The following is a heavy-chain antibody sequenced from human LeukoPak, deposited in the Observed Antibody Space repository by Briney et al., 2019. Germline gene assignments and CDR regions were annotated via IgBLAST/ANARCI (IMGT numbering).Heavy chain of an antibody. D-gene: IGHD6-19*01. V-gene: IGHV3-53*04. Sequence: GGSLRLSCAASGFIVSSNYMSWVRQAPGKGLEWVSVIYSGGSTYYADSVKGRFTISRHNSKNTLYLQMNSLRAEDTAVYYCARVVLAVAGQYYFDYWGQGTLVTVSS. J-gene: IGHJ4*02. CDR3: ARVVLAVAGQYYFDY. CDR2: IYSGGST. CDR1: GFIVSSNY.